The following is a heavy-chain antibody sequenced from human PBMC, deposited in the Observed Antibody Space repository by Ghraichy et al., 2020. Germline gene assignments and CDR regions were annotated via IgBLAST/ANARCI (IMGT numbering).Heavy chain of an antibody. Sequence: GGSLRLSCAASGFTFSRYWMHWVRQAPGKGLGGISRINSDGIITYYADSVKGRFTISRDNAKNTLYLQINSLRAENTAVYYCARDRGDGVNYYYGMDVWGQGTTVTVSS. D-gene: IGHD5-24*01. V-gene: IGHV3-74*01. CDR1: GFTFSRYW. J-gene: IGHJ6*02. CDR2: INSDGIIT. CDR3: ARDRGDGVNYYYGMDV.